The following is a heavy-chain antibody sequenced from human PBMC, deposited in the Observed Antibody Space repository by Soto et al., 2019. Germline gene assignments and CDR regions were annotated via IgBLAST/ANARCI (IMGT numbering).Heavy chain of an antibody. D-gene: IGHD3-3*01. CDR2: FNGAGSRT. J-gene: IGHJ4*02. CDR3: ARGTI. CDR1: GFTVSSYW. Sequence: EVQVLESGGGLVQPGGSLRLSCVVSGFTVSSYWMHWVRQAPGKGLVCVSWFNGAGSRTENADSVKSRITISRDNAKNMLYLQMNSLRDEDTAVYYCARGTIRGQGTLVTVSS. V-gene: IGHV3-74*01.